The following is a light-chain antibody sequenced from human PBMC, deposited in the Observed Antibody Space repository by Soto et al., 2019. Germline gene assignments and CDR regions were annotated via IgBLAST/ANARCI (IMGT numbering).Light chain of an antibody. J-gene: IGLJ2*01. CDR1: SSDVGGYNY. Sequence: QSALTQPASVSGPPGQSITSSCTGTSSDVGGYNYVSWYQQHPGKAPKLMSYELTNRPSGVSNRCSGSKSGNTASLTISGLQAEDEADYYCSSDTSSDVVFGGGTKLTVL. V-gene: IGLV2-14*01. CDR2: ELT. CDR3: SSDTSSDVV.